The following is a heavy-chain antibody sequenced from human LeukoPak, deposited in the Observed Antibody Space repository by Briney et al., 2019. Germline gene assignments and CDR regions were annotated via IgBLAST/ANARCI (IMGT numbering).Heavy chain of an antibody. CDR3: AKRFTTGTTNWFDP. CDR2: IKEDGSEK. D-gene: IGHD1-1*01. CDR1: GFTFSSFW. V-gene: IGHV3-7*03. J-gene: IGHJ5*02. Sequence: PGGSLRLSCAASGFTFSSFWMNWVRQAPGKGLEWVANIKEDGSEKYYVDSVKGRFTISRDNSKNTLYLQMNSLRAEDTAVYYCAKRFTTGTTNWFDPWGQETLVTVSS.